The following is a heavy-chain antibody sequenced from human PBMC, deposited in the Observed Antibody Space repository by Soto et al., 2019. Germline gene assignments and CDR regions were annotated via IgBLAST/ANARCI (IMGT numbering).Heavy chain of an antibody. V-gene: IGHV4-4*02. CDR1: GGSIISSNW. CDR2: IYHSGST. J-gene: IGHJ4*02. D-gene: IGHD3-9*01. CDR3: ARRDWSGSTSHFYFDY. Sequence: PSETLSLTCAVSGGSIISSNWWNWVRQPPGKGLEWIGEIYHSGSTYYKPSLKSRVAMSVDTSKNQFSLKLTSATAADTAVYYCARRDWSGSTSHFYFDYWGQGVQVTVSS.